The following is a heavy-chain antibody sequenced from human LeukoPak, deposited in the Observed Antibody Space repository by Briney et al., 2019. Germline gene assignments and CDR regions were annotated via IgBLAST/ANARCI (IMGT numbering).Heavy chain of an antibody. V-gene: IGHV1-18*01. D-gene: IGHD2-15*01. Sequence: ASVKVSCKASGYTFTSYGISWVRQAPGQGLEWMGWISAYNGNTNYAQKLQGRVTMTTDTSTSTAYMELRSLRSDDTAVYYCASPRGYCSGGSCYRNWFDPWGQGTLVTVSS. CDR3: ASPRGYCSGGSCYRNWFDP. CDR1: GYTFTSYG. J-gene: IGHJ5*02. CDR2: ISAYNGNT.